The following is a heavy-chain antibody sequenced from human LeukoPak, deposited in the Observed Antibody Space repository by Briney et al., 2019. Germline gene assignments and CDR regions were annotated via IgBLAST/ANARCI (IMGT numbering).Heavy chain of an antibody. D-gene: IGHD4-11*01. CDR3: ARSGGLQKFDY. CDR1: EFTFSNYA. V-gene: IGHV3-30-3*01. J-gene: IGHJ4*02. Sequence: GGSLRVSCAASEFTFSNYALHWVRQAPGKGLQWVAVISYDGNTIHYADSVKGRFIISRDTSKNTLYLQMNSLRAEDTAVYYCARSGGLQKFDYWGQGTLVTVSS. CDR2: ISYDGNTI.